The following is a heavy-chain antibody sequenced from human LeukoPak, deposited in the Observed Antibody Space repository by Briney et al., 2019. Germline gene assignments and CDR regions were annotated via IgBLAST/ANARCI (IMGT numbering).Heavy chain of an antibody. CDR1: AGTFSSYA. J-gene: IGHJ6*02. CDR2: IIPILGIA. V-gene: IGHV1-69*04. Sequence: ASVKVSCKASAGTFSSYAISWVRQAPGQGLEWLGRIIPILGIANYAQKFQGRVTITADKSTSTAYMELSSLRSEDTAVYYCASSIAAAGMSYYYGMDVWGQGTTVTVSS. CDR3: ASSIAAAGMSYYYGMDV. D-gene: IGHD6-13*01.